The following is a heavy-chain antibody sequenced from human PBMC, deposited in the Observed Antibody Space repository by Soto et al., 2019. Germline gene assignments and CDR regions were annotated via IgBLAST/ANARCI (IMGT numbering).Heavy chain of an antibody. CDR3: AKGTVTTFDY. Sequence: SETLSLTCTVSGGSMISYYWSWIRQPPGRGLEWIGFIYYAGSTKYNPSLNSRVTISRDNAKNSLYLQMNSLRAEDTALYYCAKGTVTTFDYWGQGTLVTVSS. D-gene: IGHD4-17*01. J-gene: IGHJ4*02. V-gene: IGHV4-59*01. CDR2: IYYAGST. CDR1: GGSMISYY.